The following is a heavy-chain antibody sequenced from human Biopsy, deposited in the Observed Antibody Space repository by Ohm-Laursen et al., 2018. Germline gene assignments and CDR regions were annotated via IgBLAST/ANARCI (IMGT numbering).Heavy chain of an antibody. CDR3: ARDRGYYSDRTVPGYFDL. CDR1: DDSISTYY. D-gene: IGHD3-22*01. V-gene: IGHV4-59*01. CDR2: IYYTGNT. Sequence: SETLSLTCTVSDDSISTYYWSWIRQPPGKGLQWIGYIYYTGNTDYNPSLQSRITISVDTSKNHFSLRLRSMTPADTAMYYCARDRGYYSDRTVPGYFDLWGRGTLVTVSS. J-gene: IGHJ2*01.